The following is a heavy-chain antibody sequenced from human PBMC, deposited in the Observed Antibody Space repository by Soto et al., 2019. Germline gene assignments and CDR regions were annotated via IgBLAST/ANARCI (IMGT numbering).Heavy chain of an antibody. CDR1: GGTFSSYA. Sequence: GASVKVSCKASGGTFSSYAISWVRQAPGQGLEWMGGIIPIFGTANYAQKFQGRVTITADESTSTAYMELSSLRSEDTAVYYCARDLHYSSSPPFFGYWGRGTLVTVSS. CDR3: ARDLHYSSSPPFFGY. V-gene: IGHV1-69*13. D-gene: IGHD6-6*01. CDR2: IIPIFGTA. J-gene: IGHJ4*02.